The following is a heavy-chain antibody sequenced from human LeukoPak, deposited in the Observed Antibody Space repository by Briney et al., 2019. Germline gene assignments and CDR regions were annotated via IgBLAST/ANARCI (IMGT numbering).Heavy chain of an antibody. CDR3: AIPYGDYVGAFDI. D-gene: IGHD4-17*01. Sequence: SETLSLTCTVSGGSISSYYWSWIRQPPGKGLEWIGYIYYSGSTNYNPSLMSRVIISVDAYKNQLSLKLSSVTAADTAVYYCAIPYGDYVGAFDIWGQGTMVTVSS. V-gene: IGHV4-59*08. J-gene: IGHJ3*02. CDR1: GGSISSYY. CDR2: IYYSGST.